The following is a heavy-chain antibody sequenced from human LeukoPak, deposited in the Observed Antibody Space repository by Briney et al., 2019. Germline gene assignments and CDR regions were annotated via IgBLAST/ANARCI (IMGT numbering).Heavy chain of an antibody. V-gene: IGHV4-61*02. CDR3: ARGGDYIWGTYRPFDY. J-gene: IGHJ4*02. CDR1: GVSIRSGSYH. D-gene: IGHD3-16*02. Sequence: PSQTLSLTCTVSGVSIRSGSYHWSWIRQSAGKGLEWIGRIYTNGSTNYNPSLKSRVTTSVDTSKNQFSLKLNSVTAADTAVYYCARGGDYIWGTYRPFDYWGQGTLVTVSS. CDR2: IYTNGST.